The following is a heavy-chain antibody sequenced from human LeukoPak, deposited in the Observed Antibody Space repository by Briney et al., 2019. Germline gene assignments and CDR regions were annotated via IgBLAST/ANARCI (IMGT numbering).Heavy chain of an antibody. V-gene: IGHV4-59*08. CDR3: ARRRSGYCSGGSCYSGTPVDWFDP. CDR2: ICYSGST. D-gene: IGHD2-15*01. Sequence: SETLSLTCTVSGGSISSYYWSWIRQPPGKGLEWIGYICYSGSTNYNPSLKSRVTISVDTSKNQFSLKLSSVTAADTAVYYCARRRSGYCSGGSCYSGTPVDWFDPWGQGTLVTVSS. CDR1: GGSISSYY. J-gene: IGHJ5*02.